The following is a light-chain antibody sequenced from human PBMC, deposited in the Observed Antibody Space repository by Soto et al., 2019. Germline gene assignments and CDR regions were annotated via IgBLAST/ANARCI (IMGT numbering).Light chain of an antibody. Sequence: QSALTQPPSASGSPGQSVTISCTGTSSDVGDFYYVSWYQQYPGKAPRLMIYEVTRRPSGVPDRFSGSKSGNTASLTVSGLQADDEADYYCSSYGGTTTVLFGGGTKLTVL. CDR2: EVT. J-gene: IGLJ2*01. CDR3: SSYGGTTTVL. V-gene: IGLV2-8*01. CDR1: SSDVGDFYY.